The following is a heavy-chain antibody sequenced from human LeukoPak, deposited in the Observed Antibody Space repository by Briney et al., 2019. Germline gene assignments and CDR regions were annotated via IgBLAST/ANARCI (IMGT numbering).Heavy chain of an antibody. Sequence: SETLSLTCTVSGYSISSGYYWGWIRQPPGKGLEWIGSIYHSGRTYYNPSLKSRVTISVDTSKNQFSLKLSSVTAADTAVYYCAMTGGYCTNGVCPNWFDPWGQGTTVTVSS. CDR3: AMTGGYCTNGVCPNWFDP. CDR2: IYHSGRT. D-gene: IGHD2-8*01. J-gene: IGHJ5*02. V-gene: IGHV4-38-2*02. CDR1: GYSISSGYY.